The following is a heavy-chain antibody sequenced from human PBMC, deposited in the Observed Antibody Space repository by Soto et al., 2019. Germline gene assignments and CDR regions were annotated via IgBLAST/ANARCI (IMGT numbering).Heavy chain of an antibody. D-gene: IGHD4-17*01. Sequence: PGGSLRLSCAASGFTFSSYSMNWVRQAPGKGLEWVSYISSSSSTIYYADSVKGRFTISRDNAKNSLYLQMNSLRAEDTAVYYCAIVDYGDYALDDYWGPGTLVTVSS. J-gene: IGHJ4*02. CDR1: GFTFSSYS. CDR2: ISSSSSTI. CDR3: AIVDYGDYALDDY. V-gene: IGHV3-48*01.